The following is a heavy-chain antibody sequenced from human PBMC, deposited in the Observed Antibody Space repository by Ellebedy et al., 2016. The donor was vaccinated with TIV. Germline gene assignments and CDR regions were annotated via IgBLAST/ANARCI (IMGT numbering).Heavy chain of an antibody. Sequence: SGPTLVKPTQTLTLTCTFSGFSLSTSGVGVGWIRQPPGQALEWLALIYWDDDKRYSPSLKSRLTITKDTSKNQVVLTMTNMDPVDTATYYCAHRGYDNSGYPVYFAYWGQGTLVTVAS. CDR2: IYWDDDK. D-gene: IGHD3-22*01. V-gene: IGHV2-5*02. CDR3: AHRGYDNSGYPVYFAY. CDR1: GFSLSTSGVG. J-gene: IGHJ4*02.